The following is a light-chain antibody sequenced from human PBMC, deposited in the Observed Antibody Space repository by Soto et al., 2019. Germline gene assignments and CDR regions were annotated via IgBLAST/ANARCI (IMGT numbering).Light chain of an antibody. Sequence: QSALTQPASVSGSPGQSITISCTGTSSEVGDYNYVSWYRQHPGNAPKLIIYEVTNRPSGISNRFSGSKSGNTASLTISGLQADDESYYYCTSYSSGSSLVIFGGGTKLTVL. CDR2: EVT. J-gene: IGLJ2*01. CDR1: SSEVGDYNY. V-gene: IGLV2-14*01. CDR3: TSYSSGSSLVI.